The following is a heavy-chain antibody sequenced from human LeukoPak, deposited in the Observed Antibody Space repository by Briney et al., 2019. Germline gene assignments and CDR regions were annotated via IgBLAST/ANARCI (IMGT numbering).Heavy chain of an antibody. J-gene: IGHJ4*02. Sequence: PGGSLRLSCAASGFTFSGYSMNWVRQAPGKGLEWVAVIWYDGSNKYYADSVKGRFTISRGNSKNTLYLQMNSLRAEDTAVYYCAKDELYCSGGSCYSIDYWGQGTLVTVSS. V-gene: IGHV3-33*06. CDR2: IWYDGSNK. D-gene: IGHD2-15*01. CDR1: GFTFSGYS. CDR3: AKDELYCSGGSCYSIDY.